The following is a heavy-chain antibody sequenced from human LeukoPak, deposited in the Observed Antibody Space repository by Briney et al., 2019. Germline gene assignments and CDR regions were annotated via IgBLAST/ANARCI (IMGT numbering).Heavy chain of an antibody. CDR3: ARHADSGFGELAFDF. V-gene: IGHV4-39*01. J-gene: IGHJ4*02. D-gene: IGHD3-10*01. CDR2: LRYSVNT. CDR1: DASISSSSHF. Sequence: SETLSLTCTVSDASISSSSHFWGWIRQPPGKGLEWIGSLRYSVNTYYNPSFKSRVTISVDTSNKQFPLKLSSVTAADTAVYYCARHADSGFGELAFDFWGQGTLVTVSS.